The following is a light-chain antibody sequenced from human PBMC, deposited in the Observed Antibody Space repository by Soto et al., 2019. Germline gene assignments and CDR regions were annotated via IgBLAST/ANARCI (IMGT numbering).Light chain of an antibody. V-gene: IGKV3-20*01. CDR1: QSVSSSY. J-gene: IGKJ1*01. CDR3: QQYGSSSWT. Sequence: ELVLTQSPGTLSLSPGERATLSCRASQSVSSSYLVWYQQKPGQAPRLLIYGASSRATGIPDRFSGSGSGTDFTLTISRLEPEDFAVYYCQQYGSSSWTFGQGTKVDIK. CDR2: GAS.